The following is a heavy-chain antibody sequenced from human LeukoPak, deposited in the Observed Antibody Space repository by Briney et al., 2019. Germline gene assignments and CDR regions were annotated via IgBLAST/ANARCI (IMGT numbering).Heavy chain of an antibody. D-gene: IGHD5-12*01. CDR2: INHSGGT. Sequence: SETLSLTCAVYGGSFSGYYWSWIRQPPGKGLEWIGEINHSGGTNYNPSLKSRVTISVDTSKNQFSLKLSSVTAADTAVYYCARALRLPYYYYYGMDVWGQGTTVTVSS. CDR3: ARALRLPYYYYYGMDV. J-gene: IGHJ6*02. V-gene: IGHV4-34*01. CDR1: GGSFSGYY.